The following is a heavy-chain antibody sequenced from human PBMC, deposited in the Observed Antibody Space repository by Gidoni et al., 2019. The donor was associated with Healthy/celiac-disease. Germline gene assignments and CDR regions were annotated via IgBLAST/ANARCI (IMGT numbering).Heavy chain of an antibody. CDR3: ARARGDWGAFDY. J-gene: IGHJ4*02. CDR2: IYYSGST. V-gene: IGHV4-61*01. Sequence: QVQLQESGPGLVKPSETLSLTCTVSGGPVSSGSYYWSWIRQPPGKGLEWIGYIYYSGSTNYNPSLKSRVTISVDTSKNQFSLKLSSVTAADTAVYYCARARGDWGAFDYWGQGTLVTVSS. D-gene: IGHD2-21*02. CDR1: GGPVSSGSYY.